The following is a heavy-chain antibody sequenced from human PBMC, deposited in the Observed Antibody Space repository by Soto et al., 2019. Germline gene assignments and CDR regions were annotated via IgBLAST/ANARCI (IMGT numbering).Heavy chain of an antibody. D-gene: IGHD6-19*01. CDR2: IDPSDSYT. CDR1: GYSFTSYW. CDR3: ARIGYSSGWYVHYYYYGMDV. J-gene: IGHJ6*02. Sequence: PGESLKISCKGSGYSFTSYWISWVRQIPGKGLEWMGRIDPSDSYTNYSPSFQGHVTISADKSISTAYLQWSSLKASDTAMYYCARIGYSSGWYVHYYYYGMDVWGQGTTVTVS. V-gene: IGHV5-10-1*01.